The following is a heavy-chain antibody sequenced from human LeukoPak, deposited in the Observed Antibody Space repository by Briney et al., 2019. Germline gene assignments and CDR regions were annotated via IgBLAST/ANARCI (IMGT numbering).Heavy chain of an antibody. Sequence: SETLSLTCTVSGGSISSSSYYWGWIRQPPGKGLEWIGSIYYSGSTYYNPSLKSRVTISVDTSKNQFSLKLSSVTAADTAVYYCARHVYWSTVTTDMDVWGKGTTVTVSS. CDR1: GGSISSSSYY. D-gene: IGHD4-11*01. CDR3: ARHVYWSTVTTDMDV. CDR2: IYYSGST. J-gene: IGHJ6*03. V-gene: IGHV4-39*01.